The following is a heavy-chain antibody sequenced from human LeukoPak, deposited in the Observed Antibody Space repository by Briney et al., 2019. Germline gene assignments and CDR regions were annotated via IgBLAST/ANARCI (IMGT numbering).Heavy chain of an antibody. V-gene: IGHV3-23*01. Sequence: AGGSLRLSCATSQFKFNKFVMTWVRQAPGKGLEWVSSSSGNGGSTQYADSVQGRFAISRDNSKNTLYLQMNSLRAEDTAVYYCARDGDFSYYFDYWGQGTLVTVSS. J-gene: IGHJ4*02. CDR3: ARDGDFSYYFDY. D-gene: IGHD3-3*01. CDR1: QFKFNKFV. CDR2: SSGNGGST.